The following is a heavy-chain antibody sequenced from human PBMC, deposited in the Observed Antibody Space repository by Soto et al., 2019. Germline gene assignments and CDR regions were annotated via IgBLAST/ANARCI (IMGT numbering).Heavy chain of an antibody. Sequence: ASVKVSCKASGGTFSSYAISWGRQAPGQGLEWMGGIIPIFGTANYAQKFQGRVTITADESTSTAYMELSSLRSEDTAVYYCARDYYRRGYSAHDAFDSWGPGTMGTVSS. D-gene: IGHD3-22*01. CDR1: GGTFSSYA. CDR2: IIPIFGTA. V-gene: IGHV1-69*13. CDR3: ARDYYRRGYSAHDAFDS. J-gene: IGHJ3*02.